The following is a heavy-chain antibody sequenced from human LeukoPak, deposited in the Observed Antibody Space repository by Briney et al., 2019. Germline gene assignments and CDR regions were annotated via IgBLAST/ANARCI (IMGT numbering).Heavy chain of an antibody. CDR3: ARFSYYYYYMDV. CDR2: IIPIFGTA. Sequence: ASVKVSCKASGGTFSSYAISWVGQAPGQGLEWMGGIIPIFGTANYAQKFQGRVTITTDESTSTAYMELSSLRSEDTAVYYCARFSYYYYYMDVWGKGTTVTVSS. J-gene: IGHJ6*03. CDR1: GGTFSSYA. V-gene: IGHV1-69*05.